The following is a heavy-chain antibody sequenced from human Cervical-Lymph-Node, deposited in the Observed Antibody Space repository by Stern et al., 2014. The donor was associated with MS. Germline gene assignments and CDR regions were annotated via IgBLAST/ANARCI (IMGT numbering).Heavy chain of an antibody. CDR3: AKSLYYYDSSGYYPPVYFQH. Sequence: VQLVESGGGVVQPGRSLRLSCAASGFTFSSYGMHWVRQAPGKGLEWVAVISYDGSNKYYADSVKGRFTISRDNSKNTLYLQMNSLRAEDTAVYYCAKSLYYYDSSGYYPPVYFQHWGQGTLVTVSS. CDR2: ISYDGSNK. J-gene: IGHJ1*01. V-gene: IGHV3-30*18. CDR1: GFTFSSYG. D-gene: IGHD3-22*01.